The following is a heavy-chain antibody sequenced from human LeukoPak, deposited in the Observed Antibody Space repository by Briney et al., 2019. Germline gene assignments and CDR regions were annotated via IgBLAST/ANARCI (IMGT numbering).Heavy chain of an antibody. CDR2: IRYDGSKK. CDR3: AKDLDMGATTGNWFDP. Sequence: GGSLRLSCAASGFTFSSYGMHWVRQAPGKGLEWVAFIRYDGSKKYYADSVKGRFTISRDNSKNTLYLQMNSLRAEDTAVYYCAKDLDMGATTGNWFDPWGQGTLVTVSS. D-gene: IGHD1-26*01. J-gene: IGHJ5*02. CDR1: GFTFSSYG. V-gene: IGHV3-30*02.